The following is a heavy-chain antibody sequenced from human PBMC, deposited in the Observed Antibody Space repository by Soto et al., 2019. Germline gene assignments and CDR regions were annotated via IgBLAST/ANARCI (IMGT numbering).Heavy chain of an antibody. CDR2: INAGNGNT. J-gene: IGHJ4*02. V-gene: IGHV1-3*01. D-gene: IGHD3-22*01. CDR1: GYTFTSYA. Sequence: ASVKVSCKASGYTFTSYAMHWVRQAPGQRLEWMGWINAGNGNTKYSQKFQGRVTITRDTSASTAYMELSSLRSEDTAVYYCARGISYYYDSSGYYRTWGQGTLVTVPQ. CDR3: ARGISYYYDSSGYYRT.